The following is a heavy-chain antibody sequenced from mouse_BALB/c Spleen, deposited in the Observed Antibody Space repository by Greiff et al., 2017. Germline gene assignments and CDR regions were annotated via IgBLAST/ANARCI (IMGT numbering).Heavy chain of an antibody. CDR2: IRNKANGYTT. V-gene: IGHV7-3*02. CDR1: GFTFTDYY. J-gene: IGHJ3*01. Sequence: EVQLVESGGGLVQPGGSLRLSCATSGFTFTDYYMSWVRQPPGKALEWLGFIRNKANGYTTEYSASVKGRFTISRDNSQSILYLQMNTLRAEDSAPYYCARTLRRSFAYWGQGTWGTVLA. CDR3: ARTLRRSFAY.